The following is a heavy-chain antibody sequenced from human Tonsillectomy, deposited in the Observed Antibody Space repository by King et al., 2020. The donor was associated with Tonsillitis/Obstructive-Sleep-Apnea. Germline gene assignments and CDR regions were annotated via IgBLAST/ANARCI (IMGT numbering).Heavy chain of an antibody. V-gene: IGHV1-2*02. CDR2: INPNSGGT. CDR1: GYTFTGYY. Sequence: QLVQSGAEVKKPGASVKVSCKTSGYTFTGYYMHWGRQAPGQGPEWMGWINPNSGGTNYAQKFQGRVTLTRDTSISTAYMELTRLRSDDTAVYYCARDVGVTAVTSRDAFDIWGQGTMVTVSS. J-gene: IGHJ3*02. D-gene: IGHD4-17*01. CDR3: ARDVGVTAVTSRDAFDI.